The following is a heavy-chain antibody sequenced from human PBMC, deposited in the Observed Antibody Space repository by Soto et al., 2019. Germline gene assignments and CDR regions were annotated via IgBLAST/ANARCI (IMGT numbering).Heavy chain of an antibody. V-gene: IGHV1-46*01. D-gene: IGHD3-3*01. J-gene: IGHJ6*02. CDR1: GYTFTSYY. CDR3: AREARRITIFGVVIISWRMDV. CDR2: INPSGGST. Sequence: ASVKVSCKASGYTFTSYYMHWVRQAPGQGLEWMGIINPSGGSTSYAQKFQGRVTMTRDTSTSTVYMELSSPRSEDTAVYYCAREARRITIFGVVIISWRMDVWGQGTTVTVSS.